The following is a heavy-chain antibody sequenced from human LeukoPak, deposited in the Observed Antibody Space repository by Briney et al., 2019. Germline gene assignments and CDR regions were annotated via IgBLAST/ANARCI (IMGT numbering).Heavy chain of an antibody. CDR1: GFTFSSYS. CDR2: ISSSSSTI. V-gene: IGHV3-48*04. D-gene: IGHD6-13*01. Sequence: GGSLRLSCAASGFTFSSYSMNWVRQAPGKGLEWVSYISSSSSTIYYADSVKGRFTISRDNAKNSLYLQMNSLRAEDTAVYYCARDPRTPAWKQLVSGLLAGNAFDIWGQGTMVTVSS. CDR3: ARDPRTPAWKQLVSGLLAGNAFDI. J-gene: IGHJ3*02.